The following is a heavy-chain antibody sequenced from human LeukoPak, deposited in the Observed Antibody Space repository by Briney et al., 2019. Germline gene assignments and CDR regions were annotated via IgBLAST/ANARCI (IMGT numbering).Heavy chain of an antibody. CDR2: INHSGST. CDR3: ARVLRYFRRYYYYGMDV. D-gene: IGHD3-9*01. Sequence: SETLSLTCAVHGGSFSGYYWSWIRQPPGKGLEWIGEINHSGSTNYNPSLKSRVTISVDTSKNQLSLKLSSVTAADTAVYYCARVLRYFRRYYYYGMDVWGQGTTVTVSS. J-gene: IGHJ6*02. CDR1: GGSFSGYY. V-gene: IGHV4-34*01.